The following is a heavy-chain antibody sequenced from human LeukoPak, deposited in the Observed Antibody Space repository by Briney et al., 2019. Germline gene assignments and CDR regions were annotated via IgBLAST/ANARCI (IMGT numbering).Heavy chain of an antibody. CDR3: AREMATITRVYWFDP. CDR2: INHSGST. CDR1: GGSFSGYY. J-gene: IGHJ5*02. V-gene: IGHV4-34*01. Sequence: PSETLSLTCAVYGGSFSGYYWSWIRQPPGKGLEWIGEINHSGSTNYNPSLKSRVTISVDTSKNQFSLRLSSVTAADTAVYYCAREMATITRVYWFDPWGQGTLVTVSS. D-gene: IGHD5-24*01.